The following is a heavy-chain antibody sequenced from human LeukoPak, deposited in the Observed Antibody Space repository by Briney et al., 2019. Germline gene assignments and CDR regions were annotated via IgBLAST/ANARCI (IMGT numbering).Heavy chain of an antibody. V-gene: IGHV3-48*03. CDR2: ISSSGSTI. D-gene: IGHD3-16*01. CDR1: GFTFSSYE. CDR3: ARSDSFWGYFDY. Sequence: GGSLRLSCAASGFTFSSYEMNWVRQAPGKGLEWVSYISSSGSTIYYADSVKGRFTISRDNAKNSLYLQMNSLRAEDTAVYYCARSDSFWGYFDYWGQGTLVTVSS. J-gene: IGHJ4*02.